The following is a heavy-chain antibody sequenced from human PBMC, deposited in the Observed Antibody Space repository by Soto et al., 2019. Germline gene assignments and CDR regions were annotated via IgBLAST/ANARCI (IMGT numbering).Heavy chain of an antibody. CDR3: ARERGGYGLFDS. D-gene: IGHD5-18*01. Sequence: SETLSLTCTVSGGSISNAAYSWSWIRQPPGKGLEWIGYIYPSGMPFYNPSLRSRVTISIDRSNDQFSLNLKSVTAADTAVYYCARERGGYGLFDSWGQGTLVTVS. CDR2: IYPSGMP. J-gene: IGHJ4*02. CDR1: GGSISNAAYS. V-gene: IGHV4-30-2*01.